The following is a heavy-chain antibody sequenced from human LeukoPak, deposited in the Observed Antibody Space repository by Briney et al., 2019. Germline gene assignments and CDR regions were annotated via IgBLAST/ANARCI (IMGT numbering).Heavy chain of an antibody. V-gene: IGHV4-34*01. D-gene: IGHD4-23*01. CDR1: GGSFSGYY. CDR3: ARGTMVVTDFDY. J-gene: IGHJ4*02. Sequence: PSETLSLTCAVYGGSFSGYYWSWIRQPPGKGLEWIGEINHSGSTNYNPSLKSRVTISVDTSKNQFSLKLSSVTAADTAVYYCARGTMVVTDFDYWGQGTLVTVSS. CDR2: INHSGST.